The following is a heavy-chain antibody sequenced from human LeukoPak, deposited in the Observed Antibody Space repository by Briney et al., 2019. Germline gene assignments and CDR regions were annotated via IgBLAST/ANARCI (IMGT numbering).Heavy chain of an antibody. Sequence: ASVKVSCKASGYTFTSYYMHWVRQAPGQGLEWMGIINPSGGSTSYAQKFQGRVTMTRDTSTSTVYMELSSLRSEDTAVYYCARLMGVEMATIIPDYWGQGTLVTVSS. CDR3: ARLMGVEMATIIPDY. D-gene: IGHD5-24*01. CDR1: GYTFTSYY. J-gene: IGHJ4*02. V-gene: IGHV1-46*01. CDR2: INPSGGST.